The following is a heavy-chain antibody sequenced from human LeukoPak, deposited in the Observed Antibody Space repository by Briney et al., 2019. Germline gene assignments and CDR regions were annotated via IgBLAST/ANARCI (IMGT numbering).Heavy chain of an antibody. CDR2: INPSGGST. J-gene: IGHJ4*02. V-gene: IGHV1-46*01. CDR1: GYTFTGYY. CDR3: ARVEYDSSGYYYFDY. D-gene: IGHD3-22*01. Sequence: ASVKVSCKASGYTFTGYYMHWVRQAPGQGLEWMGIINPSGGSTSYAQKFQGRVTMTRDTSTSTVYMELSSLRSEDTAVYYCARVEYDSSGYYYFDYWGQGTLVTVSS.